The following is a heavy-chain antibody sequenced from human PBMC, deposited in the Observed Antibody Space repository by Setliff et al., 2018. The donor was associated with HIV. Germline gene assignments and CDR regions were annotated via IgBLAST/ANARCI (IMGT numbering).Heavy chain of an antibody. V-gene: IGHV4-59*12. CDR3: AREKSITSAWYGGYYFDY. D-gene: IGHD3-3*01. Sequence: SETLSLTCIVSGASISSDTWSWIRQPPGKGLQWIGFIYNSEMINYNPALKSRVLVSLDTSKNQCSLHLVSVTAADTAVYFCAREKSITSAWYGGYYFDYWGQGTTVTVSS. CDR1: GASISSDT. CDR2: IYNSEMI. J-gene: IGHJ4*02.